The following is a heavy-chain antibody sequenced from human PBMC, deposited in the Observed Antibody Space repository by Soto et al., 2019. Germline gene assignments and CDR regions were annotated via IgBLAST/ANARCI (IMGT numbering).Heavy chain of an antibody. J-gene: IGHJ6*02. Sequence: ASVKVSCKASGYTFSNFAMHWVRQAPGQRLEWMGWINAGNWNTKYSQKFQGRVTITRDTSASTAYMELSSLRSEDTAVYSCARNYGDNDPRYYYGMDVWGQGTTVTVSS. V-gene: IGHV1-3*01. D-gene: IGHD4-17*01. CDR2: INAGNWNT. CDR3: ARNYGDNDPRYYYGMDV. CDR1: GYTFSNFA.